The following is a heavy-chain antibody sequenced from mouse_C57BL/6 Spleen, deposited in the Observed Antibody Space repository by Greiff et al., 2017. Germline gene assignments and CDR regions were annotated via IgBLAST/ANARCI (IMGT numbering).Heavy chain of an antibody. CDR2: ISSGGSYT. CDR3: ARHEDSSGYVLCDY. D-gene: IGHD3-2*02. J-gene: IGHJ2*01. V-gene: IGHV5-6*02. CDR1: GFTFSSYG. Sequence: EVKLVESGGDLVKPGGSLKLSCAASGFTFSSYGMSWVRQTPDKRLEWVATISSGGSYTYYPDSVKGRFTISRDNAKNTLYLQMSSLKSEDTAMYYCARHEDSSGYVLCDYWGQGTTLTVSS.